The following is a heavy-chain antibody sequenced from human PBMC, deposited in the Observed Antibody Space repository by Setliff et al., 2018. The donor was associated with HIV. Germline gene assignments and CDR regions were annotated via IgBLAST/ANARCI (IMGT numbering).Heavy chain of an antibody. CDR3: AKSPGFSGYGGSG. D-gene: IGHD5-12*01. CDR2: IYNPGST. J-gene: IGHJ4*02. V-gene: IGHV4-4*09. CDR1: GGSITNFY. Sequence: PSETLSLTCNVFGGSITNFYWSWIRQPPGKVLEWIGYIYNPGSTNFNPSLQSRVSMSVDVSTNQFSLRLTSVTAADTAVYYCAKSPGFSGYGGSGWGQGTLVTVSS.